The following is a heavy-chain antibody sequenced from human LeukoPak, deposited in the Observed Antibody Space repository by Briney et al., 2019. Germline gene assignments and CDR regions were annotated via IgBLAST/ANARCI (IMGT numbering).Heavy chain of an antibody. J-gene: IGHJ3*02. D-gene: IGHD6-13*01. Sequence: GGSLRLSCAASGFTFSSYAMHWVRQAPGKGLEWVAVISYDGSNKYYADSVKGRFTISRDNSKNTLYLQMNSLRAEDTAVYYCARDTLWGYSSSWGAFGIWGQGTMVTVSS. CDR2: ISYDGSNK. CDR3: ARDTLWGYSSSWGAFGI. CDR1: GFTFSSYA. V-gene: IGHV3-30-3*01.